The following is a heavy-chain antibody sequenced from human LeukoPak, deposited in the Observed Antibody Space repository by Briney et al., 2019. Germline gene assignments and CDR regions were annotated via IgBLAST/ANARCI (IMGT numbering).Heavy chain of an antibody. CDR1: GFTFDDYG. Sequence: PGGSLRLSCAASGFTFDDYGMSWVRQAPGKGLEWVSVIYSGGSTYYADSVKGRFTISRDNSKNTLYLQMNSLRAEDTAVYYCARDVFGEVQFDYWGQGTLVTVSS. J-gene: IGHJ4*02. CDR2: IYSGGST. D-gene: IGHD1-1*01. CDR3: ARDVFGEVQFDY. V-gene: IGHV3-66*02.